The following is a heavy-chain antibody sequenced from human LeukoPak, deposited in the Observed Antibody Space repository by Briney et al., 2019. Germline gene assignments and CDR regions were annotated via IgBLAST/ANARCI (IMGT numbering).Heavy chain of an antibody. CDR2: ISWNSGSI. CDR1: GFTFDDYA. CDR3: AREASWDIVVVPAAGLDP. Sequence: GRSLRLSCAASGFTFDDYAMHWVRQAPGKGLEWVSGISWNSGSIGYADSVKGRFTISRDNAKNSLYLQMNSLRAEDTAVYYCAREASWDIVVVPAAGLDPWGQGTLVTVSS. D-gene: IGHD2-2*01. V-gene: IGHV3-9*01. J-gene: IGHJ5*02.